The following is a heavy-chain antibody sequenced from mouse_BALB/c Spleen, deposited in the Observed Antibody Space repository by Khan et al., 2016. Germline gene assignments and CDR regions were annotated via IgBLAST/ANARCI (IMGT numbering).Heavy chain of an antibody. CDR2: ISNGGDNT. CDR3: ARHLRNYGSPGDFDV. Sequence: EVELVESGGGLVQPGGSLKLSCATSGFTFSDYYMYWVRQPPEKRLEWVAYISNGGDNTYYPDTVKGRFTISRDNAKNILYLQMSRLKSEDTAVYYWARHLRNYGSPGDFDVWGAGTTGTVSS. CDR1: GFTFSDYY. J-gene: IGHJ1*01. V-gene: IGHV5-12*02. D-gene: IGHD1-1*01.